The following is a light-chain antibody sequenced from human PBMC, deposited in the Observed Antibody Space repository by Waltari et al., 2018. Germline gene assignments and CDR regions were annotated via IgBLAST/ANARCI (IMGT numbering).Light chain of an antibody. CDR3: CSYVGSSTTYV. J-gene: IGLJ1*01. Sequence: QSALTQPASVSGSPGQSITISCTGTSSDVGSYNLVSWYQHHPGKAPKLMIYEGSKRPSGVSNRFSGSKSGNTASLTISGLQAEDEADYCCCSYVGSSTTYVFVTGTKVTVL. CDR1: SSDVGSYNL. CDR2: EGS. V-gene: IGLV2-23*01.